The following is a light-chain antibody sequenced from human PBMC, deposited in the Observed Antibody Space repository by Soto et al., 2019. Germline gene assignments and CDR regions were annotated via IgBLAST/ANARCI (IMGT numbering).Light chain of an antibody. CDR1: QSISSW. CDR3: QQYNSYPT. CDR2: KAS. V-gene: IGKV1-5*03. Sequence: DIHMTQSPSTLSASVGDRVTITCRASQSISSWLAWYQQKPGKAPKLLIYKASSLESGVPSRFSGSGSGTEFTLTISSLQPDDFATYYCQQYNSYPTFGQGTKVDIK. J-gene: IGKJ1*01.